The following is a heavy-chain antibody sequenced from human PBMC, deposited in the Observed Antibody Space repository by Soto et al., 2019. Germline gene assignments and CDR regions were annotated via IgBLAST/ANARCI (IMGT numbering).Heavy chain of an antibody. Sequence: QITLKESGPTLVKPTQTLTLTCTFSGFSLSTSGVGVGWIRQPPGKALEWLALLYWDDDKRYSPSLKSRLTITKDTSKNQVVLTMTNMDPVDTATYYCAHSYLPCSGGSCYPLDAFDIWGQGTMVTVSS. D-gene: IGHD2-15*01. CDR1: GFSLSTSGVG. CDR3: AHSYLPCSGGSCYPLDAFDI. J-gene: IGHJ3*02. CDR2: LYWDDDK. V-gene: IGHV2-5*02.